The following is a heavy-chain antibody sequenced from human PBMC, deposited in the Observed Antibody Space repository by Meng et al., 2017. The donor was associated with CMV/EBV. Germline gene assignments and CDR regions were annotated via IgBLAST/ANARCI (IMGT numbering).Heavy chain of an antibody. CDR3: GFSSWYKGPSGY. Sequence: GESLKISCAASGFTFSSYSMNWVRQAPGKGLERVSSISSSSSCIYYADSVKGRFTISRDNAKNSLYLQMNSLRAEDTAVYYCGFSSWYKGPSGYWGQGTLVTVSS. CDR1: GFTFSSYS. V-gene: IGHV3-21*01. CDR2: ISSSSSCI. D-gene: IGHD6-13*01. J-gene: IGHJ4*02.